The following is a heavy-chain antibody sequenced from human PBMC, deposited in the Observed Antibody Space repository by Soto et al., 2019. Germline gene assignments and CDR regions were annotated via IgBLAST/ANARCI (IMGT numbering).Heavy chain of an antibody. Sequence: GESLKISCKGSGYSFTSYWIGWVRQMPGKGLEWMGIIYPGDSDTRYSPSFQGQVTISADKSISTAYLQWSSLKASDTAMYYCAISPYYDFWSGPYDAFDIWGQGTMVTVSS. CDR2: IYPGDSDT. V-gene: IGHV5-51*01. J-gene: IGHJ3*02. CDR3: AISPYYDFWSGPYDAFDI. CDR1: GYSFTSYW. D-gene: IGHD3-3*01.